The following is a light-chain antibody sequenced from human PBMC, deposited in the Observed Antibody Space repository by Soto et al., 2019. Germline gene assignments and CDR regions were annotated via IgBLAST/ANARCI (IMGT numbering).Light chain of an antibody. CDR1: SSNVGGYNY. CDR2: DVS. J-gene: IGLJ1*01. CDR3: SSYTSSSTLEGV. V-gene: IGLV2-14*01. Sequence: QSVLTQPASVSGSPGQSITISCTGTSSNVGGYNYVSWYQQHPGKAPKLMIYDVSNRPSGVSNRFSGSKSGNTASLTLSGLQAEDEADYYCSSYTSSSTLEGVFGTGTKVTVL.